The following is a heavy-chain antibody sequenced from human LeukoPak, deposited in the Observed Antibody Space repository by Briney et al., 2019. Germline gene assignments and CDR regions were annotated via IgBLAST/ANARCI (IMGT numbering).Heavy chain of an antibody. CDR2: ISGSGGST. D-gene: IGHD3-10*01. Sequence: GGSLRLSCAASGFTFSSYAMSWVRQAPGKGLEWVSAISGSGGSTYYADSVKSWFTISRDNSKNTLYLQMNSLRAEDTAVYYCANLYQSYSNNWFDPWGQGTLVTVSS. V-gene: IGHV3-23*01. CDR3: ANLYQSYSNNWFDP. CDR1: GFTFSSYA. J-gene: IGHJ5*02.